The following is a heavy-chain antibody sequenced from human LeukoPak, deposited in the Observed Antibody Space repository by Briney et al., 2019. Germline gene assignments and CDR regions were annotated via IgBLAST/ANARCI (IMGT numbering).Heavy chain of an antibody. J-gene: IGHJ6*02. D-gene: IGHD3-10*01. Sequence: GGSLRLSCAASGFTFSSYAMSWVRQAPGKGLEWVAVISYDGSDKYYVDSVKGRCTISRDTSMNTLFLQMSSLRAEDSAVYYCGRDSGGSGTYFSPYGMDVWGQGTTVIVSS. CDR2: ISYDGSDK. V-gene: IGHV3-30*03. CDR1: GFTFSSYA. CDR3: GRDSGGSGTYFSPYGMDV.